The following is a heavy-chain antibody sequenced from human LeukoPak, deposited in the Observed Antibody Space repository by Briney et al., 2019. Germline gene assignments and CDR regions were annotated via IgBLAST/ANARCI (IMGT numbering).Heavy chain of an antibody. Sequence: GGSLRLSCAASGFIFTGYFMSWVRQAPGKGLEWVASINPDGNKKYSADSVKGRFTISRDNAENSLYLQMNSLRVEDTAFYYCARGLTYSRLDYWGQGMLVTVSS. CDR1: GFIFTGYF. D-gene: IGHD5-18*01. J-gene: IGHJ4*02. CDR2: INPDGNKK. CDR3: ARGLTYSRLDY. V-gene: IGHV3-7*01.